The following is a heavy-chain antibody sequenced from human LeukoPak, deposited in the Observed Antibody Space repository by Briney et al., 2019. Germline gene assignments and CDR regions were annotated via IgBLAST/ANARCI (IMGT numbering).Heavy chain of an antibody. J-gene: IGHJ4*02. Sequence: ASVKVSRKDSGYTFTGYYMHWVRQAPGQGLEWMGRINPNSGGTNYAQKFQGRVTMTRDTSISTVYMELNSLRSDDTAIYYCARVTGVTDSKSALGYWGQGTLVTVSS. CDR3: ARVTGVTDSKSALGY. CDR1: GYTFTGYY. D-gene: IGHD4-11*01. V-gene: IGHV1-2*06. CDR2: INPNSGGT.